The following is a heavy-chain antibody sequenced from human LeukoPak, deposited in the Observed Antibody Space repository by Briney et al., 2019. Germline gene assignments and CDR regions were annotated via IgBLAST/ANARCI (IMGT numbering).Heavy chain of an antibody. Sequence: ASVKVSCKASGYTFSDFYIHWVRQAPGHGLEWMGWVYPNTGGTIYAQKFQGRVTMTRDTSISTAYMELSRLRSDDTAVYYCARGEAIYDILTGYYIHDYWGQGTLVTVSS. CDR2: VYPNTGGT. CDR3: ARGEAIYDILTGYYIHDY. CDR1: GYTFSDFY. J-gene: IGHJ4*02. D-gene: IGHD3-9*01. V-gene: IGHV1-2*02.